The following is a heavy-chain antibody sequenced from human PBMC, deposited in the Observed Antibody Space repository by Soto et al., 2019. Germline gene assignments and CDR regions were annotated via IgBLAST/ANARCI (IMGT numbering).Heavy chain of an antibody. J-gene: IGHJ4*02. D-gene: IGHD3-10*01. CDR3: TRLYGSGN. CDR2: IRSKANSYAP. V-gene: IGHV3-73*02. CDR1: GFTFSGSA. Sequence: EVQLVESGGGLVQPGGSLKLSWAASGFTFSGSAMHWVRQASGKGREWVGRIRSKANSYAPAYAASVKGRFTISRDDSKNTAYLQMNSLKTEDTAVYYCTRLYGSGNWGQGTLVTVSS.